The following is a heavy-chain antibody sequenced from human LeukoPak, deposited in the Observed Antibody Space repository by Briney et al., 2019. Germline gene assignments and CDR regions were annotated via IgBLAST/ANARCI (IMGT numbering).Heavy chain of an antibody. D-gene: IGHD6-19*01. J-gene: IGHJ4*02. CDR3: VHGKQWLAFDS. CDR2: TYNSGST. V-gene: IGHV4-4*09. CDR1: GGSISSYY. Sequence: PSETLSLTCTVSGGSISSYYWSWIRQPPGMGLQWIGNTYNSGSTNYHPSLNGRVTISVDTSKNHFSLRLTPVTAADTAVYYCVHGKQWLAFDSWGQGILVTVSS.